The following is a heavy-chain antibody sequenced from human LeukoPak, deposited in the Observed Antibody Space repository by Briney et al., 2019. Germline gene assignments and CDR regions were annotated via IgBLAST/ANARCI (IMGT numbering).Heavy chain of an antibody. Sequence: PGGSLRLSCAASGFTFSAYWMSWVRQAPGKGLEWVAIIKPDGSDKYYVDSVEGRFTISRDNAKNSLYLQMNSLRAEDTAVYYCARDFRGTTIAVIGTNPKLDYYYGMDVWGQGTTVTVSS. CDR3: ARDFRGTTIAVIGTNPKLDYYYGMDV. V-gene: IGHV3-7*01. CDR2: IKPDGSDK. CDR1: GFTFSAYW. J-gene: IGHJ6*02. D-gene: IGHD1-7*01.